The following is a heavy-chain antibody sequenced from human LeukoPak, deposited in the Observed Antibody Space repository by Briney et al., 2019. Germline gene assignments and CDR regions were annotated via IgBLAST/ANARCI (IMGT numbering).Heavy chain of an antibody. CDR3: ARHYGSGSYFGY. Sequence: PSETLSPTCTVSGGSISSGDYYWSWIRQPPGKGLEWIGYIYYSGSTYYNPSLKSRVTISVDTSKNQFSLKLSSVTAADTAVYYCARHYGSGSYFGYWGQGTLVTVSS. D-gene: IGHD3-10*01. V-gene: IGHV4-30-4*01. CDR1: GGSISSGDYY. J-gene: IGHJ4*02. CDR2: IYYSGST.